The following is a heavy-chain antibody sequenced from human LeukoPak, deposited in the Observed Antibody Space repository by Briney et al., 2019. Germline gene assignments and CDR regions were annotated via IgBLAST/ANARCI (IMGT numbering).Heavy chain of an antibody. D-gene: IGHD3-22*01. Sequence: SETLSLTCAVYGGSFSGYYWSWIRQPPGKGLEWIGEINHSGSTNYNPSLKSRVTISVDTSKNQFSLKLRSVTAADTAVYYCARGPYYDTSGYFIYWSQGTLVTVSS. J-gene: IGHJ4*02. CDR1: GGSFSGYY. V-gene: IGHV4-34*01. CDR3: ARGPYYDTSGYFIY. CDR2: INHSGST.